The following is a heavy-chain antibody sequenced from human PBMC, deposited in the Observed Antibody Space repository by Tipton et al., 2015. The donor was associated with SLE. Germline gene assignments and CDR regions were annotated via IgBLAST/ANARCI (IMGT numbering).Heavy chain of an antibody. CDR3: AKDRRETALDY. CDR1: GFTFSSYG. CDR2: ISYDGSNK. V-gene: IGHV3-30*18. J-gene: IGHJ4*02. D-gene: IGHD5-18*01. Sequence: SLRLSCAASGFTFSSYGMHWVRQAPGKGLEWVAVISYDGSNKYYADSVKGLFTISRDNSKNTLYLQMNSLRAEDTAVYYCAKDRRETALDYWGQGTLFTVSS.